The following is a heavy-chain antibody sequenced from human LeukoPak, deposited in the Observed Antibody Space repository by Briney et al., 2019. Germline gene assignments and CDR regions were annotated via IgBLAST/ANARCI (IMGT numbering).Heavy chain of an antibody. CDR1: GFTFSSYG. D-gene: IGHD4-23*01. Sequence: GGSLRLSCAASGFTFSSYGMHWVRQAPGKGLQWVAVIWYDGSKKYYADSVKGRFTISRDNSQNTLYLQMNSLRAEDTAVYFCANPISVVTQTYYRYVWRKGTTDTVSS. V-gene: IGHV3-33*06. J-gene: IGHJ6*03. CDR2: IWYDGSKK. CDR3: ANPISVVTQTYYRYV.